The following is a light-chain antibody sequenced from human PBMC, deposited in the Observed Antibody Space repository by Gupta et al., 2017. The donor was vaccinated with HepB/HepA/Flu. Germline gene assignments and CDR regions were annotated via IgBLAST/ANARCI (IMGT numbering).Light chain of an antibody. CDR2: AAS. J-gene: IGKJ1*01. V-gene: IGKV3-15*01. CDR1: QSISSN. Sequence: EILMTPSPATLSVSTGDRATLSCRASQSISSNLAWYQQKPGQAPRLLIHAASSRATGIPSRFSGSGSGTEFTLTISSLQSEDFATYYCQQFNTRPRTFGQGTKVEIK. CDR3: QQFNTRPRT.